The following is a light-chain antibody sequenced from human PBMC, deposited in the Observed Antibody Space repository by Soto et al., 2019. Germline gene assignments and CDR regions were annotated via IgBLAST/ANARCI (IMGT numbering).Light chain of an antibody. CDR2: GAS. V-gene: IGKV3-20*01. CDR3: QHYQVGNPIA. CDR1: QSVGTR. J-gene: IGKJ5*01. Sequence: IVLTQSPVTLSLSPRERATLSCRASQSVGTRLAWYQHKTGQAPSLLKTGASSRATGIPDRFSGSGSETDFTLTISRLEPEDFALYYCQHYQVGNPIAFGRGTRLEIK.